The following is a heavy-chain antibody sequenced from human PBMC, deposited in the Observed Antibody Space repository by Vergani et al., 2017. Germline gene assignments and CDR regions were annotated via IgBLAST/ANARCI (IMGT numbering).Heavy chain of an antibody. J-gene: IGHJ5*02. CDR3: ARGGDDYSDNWFDP. D-gene: IGHD4-11*01. Sequence: QVQLQQWGAGLLKPSETLSLTCAVYGGSFSGYYWSWIRQHPGKGLEWIGYIYYSGSTYYNPSLKSRVTISVDTSKNQFSLKLSSVTAADTAVYYCARGGDDYSDNWFDPWGQGTLVTVSS. CDR1: GGSFSGYY. V-gene: IGHV4-34*01. CDR2: IYYSGST.